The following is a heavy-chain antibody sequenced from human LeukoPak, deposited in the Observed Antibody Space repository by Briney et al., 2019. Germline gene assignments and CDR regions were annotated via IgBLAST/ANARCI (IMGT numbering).Heavy chain of an antibody. Sequence: PGGSLRLSCEASGFTFSRYWMSWVRQAPGKGLEWVANIRDDGGEIYYVDSVKGRLTISRDNAKSSLFLQMNSLRAEDAAVYYCARDKPRGSYYGSIFDSWGQGTLVTVSS. CDR2: IRDDGGEI. V-gene: IGHV3-7*01. CDR1: GFTFSRYW. CDR3: ARDKPRGSYYGSIFDS. J-gene: IGHJ4*02. D-gene: IGHD1-26*01.